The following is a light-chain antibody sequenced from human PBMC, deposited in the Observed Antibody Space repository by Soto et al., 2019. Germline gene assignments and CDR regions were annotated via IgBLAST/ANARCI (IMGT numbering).Light chain of an antibody. Sequence: QSVLTQPPSVSGAPGQTVTISCTGSSSNIGAHFDVHWYQQLPGTAPRLLIYSNTNRPSGVPDRFSGSKSGTSASLAITGLQVEDEDDYYCQSYDRSLSGWVFGGGTKLTVL. CDR1: SSNIGAHFD. V-gene: IGLV1-40*01. CDR3: QSYDRSLSGWV. J-gene: IGLJ3*02. CDR2: SNT.